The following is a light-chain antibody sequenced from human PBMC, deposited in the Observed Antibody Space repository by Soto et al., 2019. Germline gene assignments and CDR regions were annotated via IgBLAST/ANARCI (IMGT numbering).Light chain of an antibody. Sequence: QSVLTQPPAVSAAPGQKVNISCSGSSSNIGGNSVSWYQQLPGTAPKLLIYDDNKRPSGIPDRFSGSKSGTSATLGITRFQTGDEADYYCLSWDSSLSANFSGTRTQVTLL. J-gene: IGLJ1*01. V-gene: IGLV1-51*01. CDR1: SSNIGGNS. CDR2: DDN. CDR3: LSWDSSLSANF.